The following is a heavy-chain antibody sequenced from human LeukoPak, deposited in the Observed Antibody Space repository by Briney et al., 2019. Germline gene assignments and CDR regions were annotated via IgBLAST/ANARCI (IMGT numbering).Heavy chain of an antibody. CDR2: IYYSGST. Sequence: SETLSLTCTVSGGSISSYYWSWIRQPPGKGLEWIGYIYYSGSTSYNPSLKSRVTISVDTSKNQFSLKLSSVTAADTAVYYCARYGPSGWSPYYFDYWGQGTLVTVSS. CDR1: GGSISSYY. D-gene: IGHD6-19*01. V-gene: IGHV4-59*01. J-gene: IGHJ4*02. CDR3: ARYGPSGWSPYYFDY.